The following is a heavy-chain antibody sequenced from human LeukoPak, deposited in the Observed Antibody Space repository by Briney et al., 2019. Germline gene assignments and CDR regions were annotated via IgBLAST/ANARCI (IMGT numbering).Heavy chain of an antibody. V-gene: IGHV3-21*01. J-gene: IGHJ4*02. CDR2: ISSSSSYI. D-gene: IGHD6-6*01. Sequence: GGSLRLSCAASGFTFSSYSMNWVRQAPGKGLEWVSSISSSSSYIYYADSVKGRFTISRDNAKNSLYLQMNSLRAEDTAVYYCARVGVRYSSSATFAYWGQGTLVTVSS. CDR1: GFTFSSYS. CDR3: ARVGVRYSSSATFAY.